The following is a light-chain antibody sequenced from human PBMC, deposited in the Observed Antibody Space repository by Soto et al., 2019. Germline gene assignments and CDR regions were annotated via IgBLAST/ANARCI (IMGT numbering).Light chain of an antibody. CDR2: SAS. CDR1: QDISNS. V-gene: IGKV1-8*01. J-gene: IGKJ3*01. CDR3: QQYYSYPPSFT. Sequence: AIRMTQSPSSFSASTGDRVTITCRASQDISNSLAWYQQKPGKAPNLLIYSASTLQSGVPSRFSGSGSGTDVTLTIIGLRSEEFETYYCQQYYSYPPSFTFGPGTKVEI.